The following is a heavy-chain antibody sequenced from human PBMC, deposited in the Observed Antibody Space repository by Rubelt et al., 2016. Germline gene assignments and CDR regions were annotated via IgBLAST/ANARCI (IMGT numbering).Heavy chain of an antibody. Sequence: EVQLVESGGGLVQPGGSLRLSCAASGFTVSSNYMSWVRQPPRKGLEWVSVIYSGGSTYYADSVKGRFTISRHNSKHTLFLQVNSLRADDTAVDYWARGRDYGDYWGQGTLVTVSS. CDR2: IYSGGST. CDR3: ARGRDYGDY. J-gene: IGHJ4*02. V-gene: IGHV3-53*04. CDR1: GFTVSSNY.